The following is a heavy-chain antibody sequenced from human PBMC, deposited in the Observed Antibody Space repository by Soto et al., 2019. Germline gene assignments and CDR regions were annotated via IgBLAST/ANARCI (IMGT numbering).Heavy chain of an antibody. CDR1: GGSISSSSYY. J-gene: IGHJ6*02. CDR3: ARQGVEKDGYNFYYYYGMDV. D-gene: IGHD5-12*01. V-gene: IGHV4-39*01. Sequence: SETLSLTCTVSGGSISSSSYYWGWIRQPPGKGLEWIGSIYYSGSTYYNPSLKSRVTISVDTSKNQFSLKLSSVTAADTAVYYCARQGVEKDGYNFYYYYGMDVWGQGTTVTVS. CDR2: IYYSGST.